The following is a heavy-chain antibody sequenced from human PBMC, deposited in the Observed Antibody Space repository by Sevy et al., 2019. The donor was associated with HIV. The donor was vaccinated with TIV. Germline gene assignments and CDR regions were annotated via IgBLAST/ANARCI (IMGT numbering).Heavy chain of an antibody. CDR2: IGGSGGST. V-gene: IGHV3-23*01. Sequence: GGSLRLSCAASGFTFSSYAMSWVRQAPGKGLEWVSAIGGSGGSTYYADSVKGRFTISRDNSKNTLYLQMNSLRAEDTAVYYCAKGNGSGYYYVVDAFDIWGQGTMVTVSS. CDR1: GFTFSSYA. D-gene: IGHD3-22*01. J-gene: IGHJ3*02. CDR3: AKGNGSGYYYVVDAFDI.